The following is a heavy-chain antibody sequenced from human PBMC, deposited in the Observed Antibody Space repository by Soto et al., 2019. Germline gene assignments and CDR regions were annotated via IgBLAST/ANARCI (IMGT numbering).Heavy chain of an antibody. CDR3: ARDRFITIFGVVLNKYYYYGMDV. CDR2: INAGNGNT. D-gene: IGHD3-3*01. CDR1: GYTFTSYA. V-gene: IGHV1-3*01. Sequence: ASVKVSCKASGYTFTSYAMHWVRQAPGQRLEWMGWINAGNGNTKYSQKFQGRVTITRDTSASTAYMELSSLRSEDTAVYYCARDRFITIFGVVLNKYYYYGMDVWCQATTVTVFS. J-gene: IGHJ6*02.